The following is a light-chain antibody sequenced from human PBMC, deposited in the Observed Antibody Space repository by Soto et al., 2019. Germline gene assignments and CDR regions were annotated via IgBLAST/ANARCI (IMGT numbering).Light chain of an antibody. CDR2: GAT. Sequence: EIVLTQSPGTLSLSLGERATLSCRASQSVSTNYLAWYQQKPGQSPRLLIYGATSRATGIPDRFSGSGSGTDFILTISRLEPEDFALYFCQQYGSSPYTFAQGTKLDIK. V-gene: IGKV3-20*01. CDR1: QSVSTNY. J-gene: IGKJ2*01. CDR3: QQYGSSPYT.